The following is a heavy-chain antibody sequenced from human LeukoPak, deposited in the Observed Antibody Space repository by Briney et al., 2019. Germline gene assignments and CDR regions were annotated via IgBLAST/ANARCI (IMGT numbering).Heavy chain of an antibody. Sequence: PSETLSLTCAVYGGSFSGYYWSWIRQPPGKGLEWIGEINHSGSTNYNPSLKSRVTISVDTSKNQFSLKLSSVTAADTAVYYCARDSIDYDSRGYYYSNWFDPWGQGTLVTVSS. V-gene: IGHV4-34*01. J-gene: IGHJ5*02. D-gene: IGHD3-22*01. CDR1: GGSFSGYY. CDR3: ARDSIDYDSRGYYYSNWFDP. CDR2: INHSGST.